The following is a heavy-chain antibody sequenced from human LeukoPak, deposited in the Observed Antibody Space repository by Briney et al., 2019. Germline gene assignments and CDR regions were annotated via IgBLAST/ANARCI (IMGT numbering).Heavy chain of an antibody. V-gene: IGHV6-1*01. Sequence: SQTLSLTCAISGDIVSNNIAAWTWIRQSPSRCLEWLGRTYYRSKWYNDYAVSVRGRITVNPDTSKNQFSLQLNSVTPEDTAVYYCTREDRDTFDIWGQGTVVTVSS. J-gene: IGHJ3*02. CDR3: TREDRDTFDI. CDR2: TYYRSKWYN. CDR1: GDIVSNNIAA.